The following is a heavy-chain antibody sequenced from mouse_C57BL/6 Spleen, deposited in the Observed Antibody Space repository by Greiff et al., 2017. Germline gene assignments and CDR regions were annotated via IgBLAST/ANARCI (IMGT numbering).Heavy chain of an antibody. V-gene: IGHV14-2*01. CDR1: GFNIKDYY. Sequence: EVQGVESGAELVKPGASVKLSCTASGFNIKDYYMHWVKQRTEQGLEWIGRIDPEDGETKYAPKFQGKATITADTSSNTAYLQLSSLTSEDTAVYYCARSPNFPDYYGSSPFVWGTGTTVTVSS. CDR3: ARSPNFPDYYGSSPFV. J-gene: IGHJ1*03. CDR2: IDPEDGET. D-gene: IGHD1-1*01.